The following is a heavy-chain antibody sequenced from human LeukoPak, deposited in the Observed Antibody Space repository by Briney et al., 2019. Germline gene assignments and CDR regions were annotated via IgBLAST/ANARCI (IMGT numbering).Heavy chain of an antibody. V-gene: IGHV3-53*01. CDR2: IYSGGST. CDR1: GFTVSSNY. CDR3: ARDPQAAWGYFRE. Sequence: PGGSLRLSCAASGFTVSSNYMSWVRQAPGKGLEWVSMIYSGGSTYYADSVKGRFTISRDNSKNTLFLQMNSLRAEDTAVYYCARDPQAAWGYFREWGQGTLVTVSS. D-gene: IGHD2/OR15-2a*01. J-gene: IGHJ4*02.